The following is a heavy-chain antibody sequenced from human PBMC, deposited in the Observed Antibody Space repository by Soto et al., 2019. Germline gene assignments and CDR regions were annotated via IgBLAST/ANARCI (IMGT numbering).Heavy chain of an antibody. Sequence: SVKVSCKASGGTFSSYAISWVRQAPGQGLEWMGGIIPIFGTANYAQKFQGRVTITADESTSTAYMELSSLRSEDTAVYYCARDHGEDGGYDSDYYYYGMDVWGQGTTVTVSS. J-gene: IGHJ6*02. CDR2: IIPIFGTA. V-gene: IGHV1-69*13. CDR3: ARDHGEDGGYDSDYYYYGMDV. D-gene: IGHD5-12*01. CDR1: GGTFSSYA.